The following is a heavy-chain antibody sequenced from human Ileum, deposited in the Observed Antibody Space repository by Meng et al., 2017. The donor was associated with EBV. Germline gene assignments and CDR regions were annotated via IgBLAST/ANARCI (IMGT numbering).Heavy chain of an antibody. D-gene: IGHD4-11*01. CDR2: MHPSGST. Sequence: QVQLQEPGRGLVMPWGPRSLTGPVSGDFISSSHWWTWVRQPPGKGLEWIGEMHPSGSTYYNPSLKSRVTISLDTFNNQFFLRLTSLTAADTAVYYCAKANDYSLNSWGQGTLVTVSS. CDR1: GDFISSSHW. CDR3: AKANDYSLNS. V-gene: IGHV4-4*02. J-gene: IGHJ4*02.